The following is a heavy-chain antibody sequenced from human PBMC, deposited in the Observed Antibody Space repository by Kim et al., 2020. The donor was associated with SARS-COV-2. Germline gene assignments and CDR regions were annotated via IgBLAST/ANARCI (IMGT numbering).Heavy chain of an antibody. V-gene: IGHV5-51*01. CDR1: GYSFTSYW. Sequence: GESLKISCKGSGYSFTSYWIGWVRQMPGKGLEWMGIIYPGDSDTRYSPSFQGQVTISADKSISTAYLQWSSLKASDTAMYYCARRSYYSSLGYYYYYMDVWGTGTTVTVSS. D-gene: IGHD1-26*01. J-gene: IGHJ6*03. CDR2: IYPGDSDT. CDR3: ARRSYYSSLGYYYYYMDV.